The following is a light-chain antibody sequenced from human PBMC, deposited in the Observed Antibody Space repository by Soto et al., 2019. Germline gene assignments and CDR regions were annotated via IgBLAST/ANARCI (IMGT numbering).Light chain of an antibody. J-gene: IGKJ2*03. Sequence: EIVLTQSPATMSLSPGERATLSCRASQSVGSFLAWYQHKPGQPPRLIIYDASNRATGIPARFSGSGSGTHFTLTSSSLEPEDFAVYYCQQRNNWSYSFGQRIRLEIK. V-gene: IGKV3-11*01. CDR3: QQRNNWSYS. CDR1: QSVGSF. CDR2: DAS.